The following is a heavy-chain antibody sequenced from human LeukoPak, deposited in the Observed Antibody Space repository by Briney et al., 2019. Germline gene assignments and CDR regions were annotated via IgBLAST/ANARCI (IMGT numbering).Heavy chain of an antibody. J-gene: IGHJ4*02. Sequence: GESLSLSCATSGFTFSDSWMSWFRQAPGKGLEWVAITNQDGSVRFYVDSLKGRFTISRDNAKNSLYLYMNSLRVEDTAVYFCARAPRSTSSECWGQGILVTVSS. D-gene: IGHD6-6*01. CDR2: TNQDGSVR. V-gene: IGHV3-7*01. CDR3: ARAPRSTSSEC. CDR1: GFTFSDSW.